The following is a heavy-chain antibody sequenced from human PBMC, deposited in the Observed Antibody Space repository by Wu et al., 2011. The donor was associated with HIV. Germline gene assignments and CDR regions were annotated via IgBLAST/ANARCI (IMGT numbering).Heavy chain of an antibody. CDR1: GGTFSSYA. D-gene: IGHD3-3*01. Sequence: QVQLEQSGAEVKKSGSSVKVSCKASGGTFSSYAVNWVRQAPGQGLEWMGRIIPIFNTSDYAQKFQGRVTITADESTSTAYMELSSLTSEDTAIYFCARVNFGGAFDIWGQGTAVTVSS. CDR2: IIPIFNTS. V-gene: IGHV1-69*15. J-gene: IGHJ3*02. CDR3: ARVNFGGAFDI.